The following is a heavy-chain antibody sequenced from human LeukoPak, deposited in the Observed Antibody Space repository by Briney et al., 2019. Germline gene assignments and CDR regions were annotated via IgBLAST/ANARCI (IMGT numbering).Heavy chain of an antibody. CDR3: ARHRVVGTTRGRGFDS. D-gene: IGHD1-26*01. J-gene: IGHJ5*01. Sequence: SETLSLTCTVPGGSISSSNSYWGWTRQPPGKGLEWIGGVYNSGGTSYNPSLKSRVIISKDTSKDQVSLRLSSVTVADTAVYYCARHRVVGTTRGRGFDSWGQGTLVIVSS. CDR1: GGSISSSNSY. CDR2: VYNSGGT. V-gene: IGHV4-39*01.